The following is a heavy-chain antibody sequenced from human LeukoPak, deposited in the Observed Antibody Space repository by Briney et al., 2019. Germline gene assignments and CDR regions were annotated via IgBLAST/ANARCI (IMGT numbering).Heavy chain of an antibody. J-gene: IGHJ4*02. CDR1: GFTFSSYA. V-gene: IGHV3-30-3*01. D-gene: IGHD3-9*01. CDR3: ARAFRLRYFDWLLYYY. CDR2: ISYDGSNK. Sequence: TGRSLRLSCAASGFTFSSYAMHWVRQAPGKGLEWVAVISYDGSNKYYADSVKGRFTISRDNSKNTLYLQMNSLRAEDTAVYYCARAFRLRYFDWLLYYYWGQGTLVTVSS.